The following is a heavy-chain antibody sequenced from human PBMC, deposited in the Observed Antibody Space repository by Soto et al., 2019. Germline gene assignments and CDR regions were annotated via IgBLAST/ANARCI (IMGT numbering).Heavy chain of an antibody. D-gene: IGHD6-19*01. CDR3: ANEGGCGWSFDS. J-gene: IGHJ4*02. CDR2: ISGSGDST. Sequence: EVQLLESGGGLVQPGGSLRLSCAASGFTFSTYAMNWVRQAPGKGLEWVSGISGSGDSTYYADSVKGRFTVSRDNSKTTPYLQMNSLRAEDTAVFYCANEGGCGWSFDSWGQGTLVTVSS. CDR1: GFTFSTYA. V-gene: IGHV3-23*01.